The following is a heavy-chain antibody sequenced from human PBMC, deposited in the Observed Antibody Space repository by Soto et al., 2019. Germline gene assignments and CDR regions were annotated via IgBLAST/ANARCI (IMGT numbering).Heavy chain of an antibody. CDR1: RFTFRNYG. CDR2: ISHDGTVK. V-gene: IGHV3-30*18. Sequence: QVQLVESGGGVVQPGRSLRLSCAASRFTFRNYGMQWVRQATGKGLEWVAVISHDGTVKYYADSVKGRFTISRDNFQNTLDLQMDSLRAEDTAVYYCAKERDTRSSSCFDSWGQGTLVTVSS. CDR3: AKERDTRSSSCFDS. J-gene: IGHJ4*02. D-gene: IGHD5-18*01.